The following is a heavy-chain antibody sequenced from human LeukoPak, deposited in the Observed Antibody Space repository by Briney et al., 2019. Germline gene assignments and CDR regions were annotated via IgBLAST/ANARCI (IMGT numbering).Heavy chain of an antibody. V-gene: IGHV1-69*04. CDR2: IIPILGIA. D-gene: IGHD1-26*01. Sequence: ASVKVSCKASGGTFSSYAISWVRQAPGQGLEWMGRIIPILGIANYAQKFQGRVTITADKSTSTAYMELSSLRSEDTAVYYCATTIVGATAPYAFDIWGQGTMVTVSS. J-gene: IGHJ3*02. CDR1: GGTFSSYA. CDR3: ATTIVGATAPYAFDI.